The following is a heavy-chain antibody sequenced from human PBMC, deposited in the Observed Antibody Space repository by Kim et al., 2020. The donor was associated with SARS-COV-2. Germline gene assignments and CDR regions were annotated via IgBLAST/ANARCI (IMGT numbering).Heavy chain of an antibody. CDR3: TTRLLWFGGWFDP. CDR2: IKSKTDGGTT. D-gene: IGHD3-10*01. J-gene: IGHJ5*02. V-gene: IGHV3-15*01. CDR1: GFTFSNAW. Sequence: GGSLRLSCAASGFTFSNAWMSWVRQAPGKGLEWVGRIKSKTDGGTTDYAAPVKGRFTISRDDSKNTLYLQMNSLKTEDTAVYYCTTRLLWFGGWFDPWGQGTLVTVSS.